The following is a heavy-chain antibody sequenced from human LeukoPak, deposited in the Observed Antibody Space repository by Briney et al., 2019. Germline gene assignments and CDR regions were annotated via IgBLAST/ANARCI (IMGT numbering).Heavy chain of an antibody. CDR1: GYTFIDYW. CDR2: INLKSGGI. D-gene: IGHD5-24*01. Sequence: ASLKVSCKASGYTFIDYWMHWVRQAPGQGLEWMGRINLKSGGINYAQKFQGRVTMTRGTSISTVYMDLTSLRSDDSAIYYCARDYGEAATITAFRTYYYFDHWGQGTLVTVSS. CDR3: ARDYGEAATITAFRTYYYFDH. J-gene: IGHJ4*02. V-gene: IGHV1-2*06.